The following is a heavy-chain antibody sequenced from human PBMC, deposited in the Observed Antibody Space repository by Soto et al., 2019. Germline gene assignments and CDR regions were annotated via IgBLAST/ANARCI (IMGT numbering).Heavy chain of an antibody. CDR2: IYYSGKT. CDR3: ARAEAVAAPIDY. Sequence: SETLSLTYTVSGASISTSTFSWGWIRQPPGKGLEYIGTIYYSGKTYYNWPLESRVTMSLDTSKNQFSLRLSSVTAADTAVYYCARAEAVAAPIDYWGQG. CDR1: GASISTSTFS. V-gene: IGHV4-39*07. J-gene: IGHJ4*02. D-gene: IGHD6-19*01.